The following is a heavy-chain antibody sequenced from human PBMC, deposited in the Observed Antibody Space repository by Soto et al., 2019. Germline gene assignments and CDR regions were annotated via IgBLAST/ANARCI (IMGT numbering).Heavy chain of an antibody. CDR3: ARGISNYYYDSRESRAFDI. Sequence: TLSLTCTVSGGSISSYYWSWIRQPPGKGLEWIGYIYYSGSTNYNPSLKSRVTISVDTSKNQFSLKLSSVTAADTAVYYCARGISNYYYDSRESRAFDIWGQGTMVTVSS. V-gene: IGHV4-59*01. D-gene: IGHD3-22*01. CDR1: GGSISSYY. J-gene: IGHJ3*02. CDR2: IYYSGST.